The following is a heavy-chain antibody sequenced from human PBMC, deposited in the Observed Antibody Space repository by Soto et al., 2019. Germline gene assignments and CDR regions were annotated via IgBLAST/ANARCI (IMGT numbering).Heavy chain of an antibody. CDR2: IIPMYGPA. CDR1: GGTFSSYA. Sequence: QVPLVQSGAEVKKPGSSVTVSCKASGGTFSSYAIHRVRQAPGQGLEWMGGIIPMYGPAKYAQRFQGRVTITADESTTTVYMELTSLTSQDTAVYYCARVTSMVRGVIDNWFDTWGHGTLVTVSS. D-gene: IGHD3-10*01. CDR3: ARVTSMVRGVIDNWFDT. J-gene: IGHJ5*01. V-gene: IGHV1-69*01.